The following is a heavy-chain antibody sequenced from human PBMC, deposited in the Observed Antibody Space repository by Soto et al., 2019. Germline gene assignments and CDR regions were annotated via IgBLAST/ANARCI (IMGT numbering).Heavy chain of an antibody. CDR2: MYYSGTS. CDR3: ARLHCHSPNCGQLDP. D-gene: IGHD1-1*01. V-gene: IGHV4-39*01. J-gene: IGHJ5*02. Sequence: QLQLQESGPGLVKPSETLSLTCTVSGGSISDDTYYWGWIRQPPGKGLEWIGSMYYSGTSSYNPSLKSRVSMSVDTSKKQLSLRLTSVTAEDTAVYYCARLHCHSPNCGQLDPWGQGTLVTVSS. CDR1: GGSISDDTYY.